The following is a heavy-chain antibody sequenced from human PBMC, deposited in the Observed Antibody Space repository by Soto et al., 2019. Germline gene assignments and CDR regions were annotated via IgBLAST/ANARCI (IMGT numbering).Heavy chain of an antibody. Sequence: EVQLVESGGGLVQPGGSQRLSCAAPGFTFRTYWLSWVRQVPGKGLEWVANINLDGSEKNYVDSVKGRFTISRDNARNSLSLQMSSLRAEDTALYYCARDGSTSWYSYDYHGMDVWGQGTTVTVSS. CDR3: ARDGSTSWYSYDYHGMDV. CDR2: INLDGSEK. CDR1: GFTFRTYW. D-gene: IGHD5-18*01. V-gene: IGHV3-7*05. J-gene: IGHJ6*02.